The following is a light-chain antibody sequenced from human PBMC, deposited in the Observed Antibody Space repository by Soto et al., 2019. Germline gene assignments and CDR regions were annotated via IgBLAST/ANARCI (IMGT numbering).Light chain of an antibody. J-gene: IGKJ1*01. V-gene: IGKV3-15*01. CDR2: DAS. CDR3: QQYNNSPLS. Sequence: IMVTLYPSAESLSAGERATLSCRASQSVRSYLAWYQQKPGQAPRLLIYDASTRETGILARFSGSGSGTEFTLAISILQSEDFAVYYSQQYNNSPLSFGQGTKVDIK. CDR1: QSVRSY.